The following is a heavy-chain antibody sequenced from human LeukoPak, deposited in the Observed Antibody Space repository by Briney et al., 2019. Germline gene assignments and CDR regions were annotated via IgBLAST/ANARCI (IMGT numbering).Heavy chain of an antibody. CDR2: IYYSGNT. D-gene: IGHD4-17*01. V-gene: IGHV4-39*07. J-gene: IGHJ4*02. CDR3: ARDGDPVTSPFDY. Sequence: SETLSLTCTVSGGSISSSSYYWGWIRQPPGKGLEWIGSIYYSGNTYYNPSLKSRVTISVDTSKNQFSLRLSSVTVADTAVYYCARDGDPVTSPFDYWGQGTLVTVSS. CDR1: GGSISSSSYY.